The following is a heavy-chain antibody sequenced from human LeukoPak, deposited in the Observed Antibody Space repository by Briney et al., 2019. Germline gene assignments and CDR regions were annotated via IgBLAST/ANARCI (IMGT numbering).Heavy chain of an antibody. CDR2: MNPNSDNT. CDR3: VKGGGGSYYDY. V-gene: IGHV1-8*03. CDR1: GYTFTSYD. J-gene: IGHJ4*02. Sequence: ASVKVSCKASGYTFTSYDINWVRHATGQGLEWMGWMNPNSDNTEYAQKFQGRGTITRITSISTAYTVLRSLRSEETAVYYCVKGGGGSYYDYWGQGTLVTVSS. D-gene: IGHD1-26*01.